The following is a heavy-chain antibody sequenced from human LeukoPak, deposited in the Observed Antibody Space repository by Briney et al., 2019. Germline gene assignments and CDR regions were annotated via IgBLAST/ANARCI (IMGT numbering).Heavy chain of an antibody. J-gene: IGHJ3*02. CDR2: ISGSGGST. V-gene: IGHV3-23*01. D-gene: IGHD3-22*01. CDR3: ARDAYYYDSSSYYRNAFDI. Sequence: GGSLRLSCAVSGFTFSSYAMSWVRQAPGKGLEWVSAISGSGGSTYYADSVKGRFTISRDNSKNTLYLQMNSLRAEDTAVYYCARDAYYYDSSSYYRNAFDIWGQGTVVTVSS. CDR1: GFTFSSYA.